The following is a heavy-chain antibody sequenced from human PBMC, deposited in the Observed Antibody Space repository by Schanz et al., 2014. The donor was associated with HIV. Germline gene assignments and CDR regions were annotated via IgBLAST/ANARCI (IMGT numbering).Heavy chain of an antibody. V-gene: IGHV1-18*04. CDR1: GYTFNTYD. D-gene: IGHD3-10*01. CDR2: ISAYNGHP. Sequence: QVQLVQSGAEVREPGASVKVSCKTSGYTFNTYDINWVRQAPGQGLEWMGWISAYNGHPHYGQKFQGRFTMTSDTSTSTAYMELRNLRSDDTAVFYCARVGAGVTVFFDYWGQGTLVSVSS. CDR3: ARVGAGVTVFFDY. J-gene: IGHJ4*02.